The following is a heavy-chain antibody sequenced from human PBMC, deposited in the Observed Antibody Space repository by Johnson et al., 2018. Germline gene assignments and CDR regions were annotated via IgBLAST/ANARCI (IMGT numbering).Heavy chain of an antibody. CDR1: GFTFSKYA. D-gene: IGHD2-2*02. CDR3: ARGCSYTSCYRTDYFQH. CDR2: ISGRSGRT. J-gene: IGHJ1*01. Sequence: VQLVESGGGLVQPGGSLRLSCVASGFTFSKYAMSWVRQAPGKGLEWVSGISGRSGRTYYADSVKGRFTISRDNSKNTLSLQLSGLRAEDTAVYYCARGCSYTSCYRTDYFQHWGQGTLVTVSS. V-gene: IGHV3-23*04.